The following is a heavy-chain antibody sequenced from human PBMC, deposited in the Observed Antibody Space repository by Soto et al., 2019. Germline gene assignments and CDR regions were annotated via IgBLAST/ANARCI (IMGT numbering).Heavy chain of an antibody. V-gene: IGHV3-23*01. CDR2: IDGSVGIT. J-gene: IGHJ5*02. D-gene: IGHD3-10*01. CDR1: GFTFGTTD. CDR3: VKNSGWFNT. Sequence: PGGSLRLSCAASGFTFGTTDMSWVRQAPGEGLEWVSTIDGSVGITYYADSVKGRFTISRDNSRNTVYLQMNSLRGDDTALYYCVKNSGWFNTSGQGALVTVSS.